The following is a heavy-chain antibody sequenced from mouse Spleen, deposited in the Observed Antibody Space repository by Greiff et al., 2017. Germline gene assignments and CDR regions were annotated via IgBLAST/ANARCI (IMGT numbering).Heavy chain of an antibody. CDR1: GYTFTSYW. D-gene: IGHD2-4*01. Sequence: QVHVKQPGAELVKPGASVKLSCKASGYTFTSYWMHWVKLRPGRGLEWIGRIDPNSGGTKYNEKFKSKATLTVDKPSSTAYMQLSSLTSEDSAVYYCATIYYDYDVAWFAYWGQGTLVTVSA. CDR2: IDPNSGGT. J-gene: IGHJ3*01. CDR3: ATIYYDYDVAWFAY. V-gene: IGHV1-72*01.